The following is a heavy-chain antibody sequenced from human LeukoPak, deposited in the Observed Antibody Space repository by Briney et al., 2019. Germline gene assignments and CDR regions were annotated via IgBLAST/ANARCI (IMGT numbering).Heavy chain of an antibody. CDR1: GGSISGSY. V-gene: IGHV4-59*01. D-gene: IGHD2-15*01. J-gene: IGHJ4*02. Sequence: PSETLSLTCSVSGGSISGSYWTWIRQPPGQGLEWIGYIYYSGSTNYNPSLKSRVTISVDMSKNQFSLKLSSVTAADTAVYYCARRHCSGGSCYVDNWGQGTLVTVSS. CDR3: ARRHCSGGSCYVDN. CDR2: IYYSGST.